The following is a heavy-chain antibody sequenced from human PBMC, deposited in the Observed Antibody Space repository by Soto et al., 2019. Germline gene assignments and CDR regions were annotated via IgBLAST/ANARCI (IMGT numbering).Heavy chain of an antibody. J-gene: IGHJ4*02. Sequence: ETLSLTCAVSGYSISSGYYWGWIRQPPGKGLEWIGSIYHSGSTYYNPSLKSRVTISVDTSKNQFSLKLSSVTAADTAVYYCARDPRIAAQGLDYWGQGTLVTVSS. CDR3: ARDPRIAAQGLDY. CDR2: IYHSGST. CDR1: GYSISSGYY. V-gene: IGHV4-38-2*02. D-gene: IGHD6-6*01.